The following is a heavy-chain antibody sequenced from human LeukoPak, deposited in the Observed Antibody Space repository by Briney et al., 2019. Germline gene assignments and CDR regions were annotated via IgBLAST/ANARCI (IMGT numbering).Heavy chain of an antibody. J-gene: IGHJ5*02. CDR3: AGIVVPAAMYNWFDP. Sequence: SETLSLTCTVSGGSISSGDYYGSWIRQPPGKGLEWIGYIYYSGSTYYNPSLKSRVTISVDTSKNQFSLKLSSVTAADTAVYYCAGIVVPAAMYNWFDPWGQGTLVTVSS. D-gene: IGHD2-2*01. CDR2: IYYSGST. CDR1: GGSISSGDYY. V-gene: IGHV4-30-4*01.